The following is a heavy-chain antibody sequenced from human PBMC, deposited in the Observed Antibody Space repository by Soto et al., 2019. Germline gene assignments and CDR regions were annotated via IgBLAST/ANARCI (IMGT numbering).Heavy chain of an antibody. D-gene: IGHD3-10*01. CDR3: ASPRPMVRGAMRAFDI. CDR2: IYYSGST. J-gene: IGHJ3*02. CDR1: GGSISSYY. Sequence: PSETLSLTCTVSGGSISSYYWSWIRQPPGKGLEWIGYIYYSGSTNYNPSLKSRVTISVDTSKNQFSLKLSSVTAADTAVYYCASPRPMVRGAMRAFDIWGQGTMVTVSS. V-gene: IGHV4-59*01.